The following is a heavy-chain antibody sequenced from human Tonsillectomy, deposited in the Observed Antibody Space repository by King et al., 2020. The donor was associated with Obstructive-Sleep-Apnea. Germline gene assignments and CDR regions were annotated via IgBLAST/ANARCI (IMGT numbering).Heavy chain of an antibody. CDR1: GFSLSNARMG. Sequence: TLKESGPVLVKPTETLTLTCTVSGFSLSNARMGVTWIRQPPGKALEWLAHILSNDEESYISSLKSRLTISKDTSKSQVVLTMTNMDPVDTATYFCVRTNGYSSGWFAPWGQGTLVTVSS. CDR3: VRTNGYSSGWFAP. CDR2: ILSNDEE. D-gene: IGHD6-19*01. J-gene: IGHJ5*02. V-gene: IGHV2-26*01.